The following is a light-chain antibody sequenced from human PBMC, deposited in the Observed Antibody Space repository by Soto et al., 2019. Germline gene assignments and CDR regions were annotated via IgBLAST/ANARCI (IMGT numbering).Light chain of an antibody. V-gene: IGKV1-5*01. CDR3: QQHYIHWT. CDR2: DAS. J-gene: IGKJ1*01. Sequence: DIQMTQSPSTLSASVGDKVTITCRASQNINRLLAWYQQKPGKPPQLLIYDASTLESGVPSRFSGSGSRTEFTFSISSLQPDDFATYYCQQHYIHWTFGQGTKV. CDR1: QNINRL.